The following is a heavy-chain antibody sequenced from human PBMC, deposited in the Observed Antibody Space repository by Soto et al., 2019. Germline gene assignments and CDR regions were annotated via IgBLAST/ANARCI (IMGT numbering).Heavy chain of an antibody. CDR3: ARGGWDVRFDP. V-gene: IGHV4-34*01. CDR1: GGSFSGYY. CDR2: INHSGST. J-gene: IGHJ5*02. Sequence: PSETLSLTCAVYGGSFSGYYWSWVCQPPGKGLEWIGEINHSGSTNYNPSLKSRVTISVDTSKNQFSLKLNSVTAADTAVYYCARGGWDVRFDPWGQGTPVTVSS. D-gene: IGHD1-26*01.